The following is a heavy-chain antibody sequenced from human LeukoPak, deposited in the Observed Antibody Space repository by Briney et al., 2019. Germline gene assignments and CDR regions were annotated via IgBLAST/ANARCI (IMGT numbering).Heavy chain of an antibody. V-gene: IGHV3-74*01. Sequence: PGGSLRLSCAASGFTFSSYWMHWVRQAPGKGPVWVSLIKTDGRSTSYADSVKGRFTISRDNAKNTLYLQMNSLRAEDTAVYYCAKSRGSTSPTLSDYWGQGTLVTVSS. CDR3: AKSRGSTSPTLSDY. D-gene: IGHD2-2*01. J-gene: IGHJ4*02. CDR2: IKTDGRST. CDR1: GFTFSSYW.